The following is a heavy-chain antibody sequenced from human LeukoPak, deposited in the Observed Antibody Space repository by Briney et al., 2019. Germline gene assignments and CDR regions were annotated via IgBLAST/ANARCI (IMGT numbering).Heavy chain of an antibody. J-gene: IGHJ2*01. CDR1: GGSISSGGYS. D-gene: IGHD3-22*01. CDR2: IYHSGST. Sequence: PSETLSLTCAVSGGSISSGGYSWSWIRQPPGKGLEWIGYIYHSGSTYYNPSLKSRVTISVDRSKNQFSLKLSSVTAADTAVYYCAGGDYYDSSGYPSYWYFDLWGRGTLVTVSS. CDR3: AGGDYYDSSGYPSYWYFDL. V-gene: IGHV4-30-2*01.